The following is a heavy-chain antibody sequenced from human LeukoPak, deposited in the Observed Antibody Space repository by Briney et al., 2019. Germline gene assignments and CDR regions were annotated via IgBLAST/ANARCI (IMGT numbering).Heavy chain of an antibody. Sequence: PSETLSLTCTVSGGSISSYYWSWIRQPPGKGLEWIGYIYYSGSTNYNPSLKSRVTISVDTSKNQFSLKLSSVTAADTAVYYCARWAAGTLDFDYWGQGTLVTVSS. D-gene: IGHD6-13*01. CDR1: GGSISSYY. V-gene: IGHV4-59*08. CDR3: ARWAAGTLDFDY. CDR2: IYYSGST. J-gene: IGHJ4*02.